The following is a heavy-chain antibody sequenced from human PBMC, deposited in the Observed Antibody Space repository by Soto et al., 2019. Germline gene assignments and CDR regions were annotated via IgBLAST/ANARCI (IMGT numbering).Heavy chain of an antibody. V-gene: IGHV1-69*06. Sequence: QLQVVQSGAELKKPGSSVKVSCKAAEHTFNNFGVAWVRQAPGQGLEWMGGVSPLSGTPKIAQIFQGRVTITADTSANTVYMELDRLTSEHTAVYYCARLFDFAILPPGYGLDVWGQGATVTVTS. CDR3: ARLFDFAILPPGYGLDV. CDR1: EHTFNNFG. D-gene: IGHD3-3*01. J-gene: IGHJ6*02. CDR2: VSPLSGTP.